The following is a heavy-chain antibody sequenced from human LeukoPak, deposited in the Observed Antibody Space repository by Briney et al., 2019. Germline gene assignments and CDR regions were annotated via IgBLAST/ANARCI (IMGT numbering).Heavy chain of an antibody. D-gene: IGHD6-6*01. CDR2: IRYDGSNK. V-gene: IGHV3-30*02. CDR3: ARIGYSSSSFDY. CDR1: GFAFSDYG. J-gene: IGHJ4*02. Sequence: GGSLRLSCAASGFAFSDYGMHWVRQAPGKGLEWVAFIRYDGSNKYYADSVKGRFTISRDNSKNTLYLQMNSLRAEDTAVYYCARIGYSSSSFDYWGQGTLVTVSS.